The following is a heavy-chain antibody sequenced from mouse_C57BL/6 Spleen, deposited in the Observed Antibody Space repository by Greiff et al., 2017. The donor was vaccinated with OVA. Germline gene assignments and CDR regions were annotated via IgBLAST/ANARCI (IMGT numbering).Heavy chain of an antibody. Sequence: QVQLKQSGAELVRPGTSVKLSCKASGYTFTSYWMHWVKQRPGQGLEWIGVIDPSDSYTNYNQKFKGKATLTVDTSSSTAYMQLSSLTSEDSAVYYCARDGSSSRAMDYWGQGTSVTVSS. J-gene: IGHJ4*01. CDR2: IDPSDSYT. CDR3: ARDGSSSRAMDY. CDR1: GYTFTSYW. V-gene: IGHV1-59*01. D-gene: IGHD1-1*01.